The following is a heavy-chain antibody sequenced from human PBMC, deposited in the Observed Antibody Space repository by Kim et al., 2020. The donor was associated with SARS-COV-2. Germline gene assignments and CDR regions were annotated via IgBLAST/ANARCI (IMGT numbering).Heavy chain of an antibody. J-gene: IGHJ4*02. V-gene: IGHV4-34*01. CDR3: ARLHCSGGSCYIDY. CDR2: INHSGST. CDR1: GGSFSGYY. Sequence: SETLSLTCAVYGGSFSGYYWSWIRQPPGKGLEWIGEINHSGSTNYNPSLKSRVTISVDTSKNQFSLKLSSVTAADTAVYYCARLHCSGGSCYIDYWGQGTLVTVSS. D-gene: IGHD2-15*01.